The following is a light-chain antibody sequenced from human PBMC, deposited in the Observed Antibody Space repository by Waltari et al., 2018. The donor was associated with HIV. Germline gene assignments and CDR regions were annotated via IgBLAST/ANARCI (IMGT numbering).Light chain of an antibody. Sequence: QSALTQPASVSGSPGQSITISCTGTRSDIWSYDLVSWYQQLPGKAPKLLIYEVSKRPSGVSNRFSGSKSGNTASLTISGLQAEDEADYHCCSYADRNTWLFGGGTKLTV. CDR2: EVS. J-gene: IGLJ2*01. V-gene: IGLV2-23*02. CDR1: RSDIWSYDL. CDR3: CSYADRNTWL.